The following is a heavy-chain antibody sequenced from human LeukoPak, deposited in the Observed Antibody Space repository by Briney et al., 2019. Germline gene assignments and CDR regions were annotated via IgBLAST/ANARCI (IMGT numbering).Heavy chain of an antibody. J-gene: IGHJ4*02. Sequence: SVKVSCKASGYTFTSYYMHWVRQAPGQGLEWMGIINPSGGSTSYAQKFQGRVTMTRDTSTSTVYMELSSLRSEDTAVYYCARITVNYYDSSGYYPYHFDYWGQGTLVTVSS. V-gene: IGHV1-46*01. CDR3: ARITVNYYDSSGYYPYHFDY. CDR2: INPSGGST. CDR1: GYTFTSYY. D-gene: IGHD3-22*01.